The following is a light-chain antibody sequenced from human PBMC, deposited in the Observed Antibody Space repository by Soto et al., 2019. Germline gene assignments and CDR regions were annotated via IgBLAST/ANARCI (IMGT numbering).Light chain of an antibody. CDR3: QQSYTAPRT. J-gene: IGKJ3*01. CDR2: DTS. CDR1: QGIRTY. Sequence: DIQMTQSPSSLSASVGDRVTITCRASQGIRTYLNWYRVKPGKAPELLIYDTSRLQSGVPSRFSGSGSGTDFTLTIGSLQPDDFATYYCQQSYTAPRTFGPGTKVDVK. V-gene: IGKV1-39*01.